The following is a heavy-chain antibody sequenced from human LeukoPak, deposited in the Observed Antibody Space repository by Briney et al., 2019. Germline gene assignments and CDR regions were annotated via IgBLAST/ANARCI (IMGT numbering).Heavy chain of an antibody. CDR1: GGSISSGSYD. Sequence: PSQTLSLTCTVSGGSISSGSYDWYWIRQPAGKGLEWIGHIYTSGSSNYSPSLKSRVTISVDTSKNQFSLKLSSVTAADTAVYYCARTRGYSYGYEWFDPWGQGTLVTVSS. J-gene: IGHJ5*02. D-gene: IGHD5-18*01. V-gene: IGHV4-61*09. CDR2: IYTSGSS. CDR3: ARTRGYSYGYEWFDP.